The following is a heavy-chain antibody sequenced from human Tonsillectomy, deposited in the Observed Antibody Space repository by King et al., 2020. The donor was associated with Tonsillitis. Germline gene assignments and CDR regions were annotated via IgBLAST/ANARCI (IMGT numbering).Heavy chain of an antibody. D-gene: IGHD3-22*01. CDR3: ARGGVYYDSSGYACAFDI. CDR2: IKEDGREK. J-gene: IGHJ3*02. V-gene: IGHV3-7*04. Sequence: VQLVESGGGLVQPGGSLRLSCAASGFTFSSYWMSWVRQAPGKGLEWVANIKEDGREKHYVDSVKGRITISRDNAKNSLFLQMNSLRAEDTAVYYCARGGVYYDSSGYACAFDIWGQGTMVTVSS. CDR1: GFTFSSYW.